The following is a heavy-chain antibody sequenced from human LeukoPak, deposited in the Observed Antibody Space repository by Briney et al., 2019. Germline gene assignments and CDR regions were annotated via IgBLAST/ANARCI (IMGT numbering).Heavy chain of an antibody. D-gene: IGHD3-9*01. V-gene: IGHV3-21*01. CDR3: ASSFHVDILTGYYKGGGGDYFDY. Sequence: GGSLTLSCAPSGFTFSSYSMNWVRQAPGKGLEWVSSISSRSSYIFYADSVKGRFTISRDNAKNSLYLQMNSLRAEDTAVYYCASSFHVDILTGYYKGGGGDYFDYWGQGTLVTVSS. CDR2: ISSRSSYI. J-gene: IGHJ4*02. CDR1: GFTFSSYS.